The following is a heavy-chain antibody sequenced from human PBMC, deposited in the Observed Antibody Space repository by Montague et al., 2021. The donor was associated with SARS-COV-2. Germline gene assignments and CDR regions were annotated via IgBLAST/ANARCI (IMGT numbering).Heavy chain of an antibody. Sequence: SETLSLTCTVSGGSISSSNYYWDWIRQPPGKGLEWIGSIYDSGSTYCNPSLKSRVTISVGTSKNHFSLKLSSVTAADTAVYYCARRGRKLLPVATTIGSFDIWGQGTMVTVSS. D-gene: IGHD5-12*01. V-gene: IGHV4-39*02. CDR1: GGSISSSNYY. J-gene: IGHJ3*02. CDR2: IYDSGST. CDR3: ARRGRKLLPVATTIGSFDI.